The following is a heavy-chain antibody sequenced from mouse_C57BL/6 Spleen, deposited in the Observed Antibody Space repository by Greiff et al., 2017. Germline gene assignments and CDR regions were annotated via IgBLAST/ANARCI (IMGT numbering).Heavy chain of an antibody. J-gene: IGHJ3*01. Sequence: VQLQQSGAELARPGASVKMSCKASGYTFTSYTMHWVKKRPGKGLEWIGYITPSSGYTKYNQKFKAQSTLTADNSSSTAYMQLCSLTSEDSAVYYCARYGYDGRAWFAYRGQVTLVTVSA. D-gene: IGHD2-2*01. CDR3: ARYGYDGRAWFAY. CDR1: GYTFTSYT. V-gene: IGHV1-4*01. CDR2: ITPSSGYT.